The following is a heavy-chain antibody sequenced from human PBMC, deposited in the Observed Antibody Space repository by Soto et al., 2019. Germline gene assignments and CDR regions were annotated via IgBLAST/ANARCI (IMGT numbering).Heavy chain of an antibody. J-gene: IGHJ4*02. V-gene: IGHV3-7*03. CDR3: VIDRRVDPWFDY. D-gene: IGHD2-15*01. CDR2: INKDGSEK. Sequence: VQLVESGGGSVQPGGSLRLSCAASKFTFSRGYTFNHFWMSWVRQAPGRGLEWVANINKDGSEKYYVDSVKGRFTISRDNAKNSLYLQMDGLRAEDAAIYYCVIDRRVDPWFDYWGQGTLVTVPS. CDR1: KFTFSRGYTFNHFW.